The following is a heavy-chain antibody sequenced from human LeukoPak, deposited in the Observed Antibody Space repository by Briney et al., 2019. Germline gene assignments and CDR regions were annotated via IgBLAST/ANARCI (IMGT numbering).Heavy chain of an antibody. V-gene: IGHV3-53*01. CDR3: ARDEDGAFDI. J-gene: IGHJ3*02. Sequence: GGSLRLSCAASGFTVSSNYMSWVRQAPGKGLEWVSVIYSGGSTYYADSVKGRFTISRDNPKNTLYLQMNSLRAEDTAVYYCARDEDGAFDIWGQGTMVTASS. CDR1: GFTVSSNY. CDR2: IYSGGST.